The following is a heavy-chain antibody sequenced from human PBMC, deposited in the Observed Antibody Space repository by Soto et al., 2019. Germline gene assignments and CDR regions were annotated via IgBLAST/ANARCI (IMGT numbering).Heavy chain of an antibody. J-gene: IGHJ4*02. V-gene: IGHV3-30*18. D-gene: IGHD4-17*01. CDR1: GFTFSSYG. Sequence: QVQLVESGGGVVQPGRSLRLSCAASGFTFSSYGMHWVRQAPGKGLEWVAVISYDGSEKYYAVSVKGRFTISRDNSKNTLYLQMNSLRAEDTAVYYCAKEAVTTSLYYFDYWGQGTLVPVSS. CDR2: ISYDGSEK. CDR3: AKEAVTTSLYYFDY.